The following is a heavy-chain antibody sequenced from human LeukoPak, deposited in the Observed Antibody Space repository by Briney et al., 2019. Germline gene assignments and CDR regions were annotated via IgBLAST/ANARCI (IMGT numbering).Heavy chain of an antibody. CDR3: ARGGPQGFDY. CDR2: SNAGNGNT. J-gene: IGHJ4*02. CDR1: GYTFTSYA. Sequence: ASVKVSCKASGYTFTSYAMHWMRQAPGQRLEWMGWSNAGNGNTNYSQEFQGRVTITRDTSASTAYMELSSLRSEDMAVYYCARGGPQGFDYWGQGTLVTVSS. V-gene: IGHV1-3*02.